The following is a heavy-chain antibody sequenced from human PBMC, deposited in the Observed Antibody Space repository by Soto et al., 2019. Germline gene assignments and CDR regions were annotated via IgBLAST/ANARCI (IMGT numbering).Heavy chain of an antibody. Sequence: QVQLQQWGAGLLKPSETLSLTCAVSGGSFSGYYWAWIRQPPGKGLEWTGQISYSGSTNYNPSLKSRVFISVGTSNNQFSLELSSVSAADTAVYYCARASVQYGSGTYEGGYYYFDYWGQGTLVTVSS. CDR3: ARASVQYGSGTYEGGYYYFDY. D-gene: IGHD3-10*01. J-gene: IGHJ4*02. V-gene: IGHV4-34*01. CDR1: GGSFSGYY. CDR2: ISYSGST.